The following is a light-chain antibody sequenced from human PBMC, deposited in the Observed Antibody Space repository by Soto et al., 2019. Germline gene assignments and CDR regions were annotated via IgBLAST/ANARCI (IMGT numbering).Light chain of an antibody. CDR2: AAS. CDR1: QSISSY. V-gene: IGKV1-39*01. Sequence: DIQMTQSPSSLSASVGDRVTITCLASQSISSYVNWYQQKPGKAPKLLIYAASSLQSGVPSRFSGSGSGTDFTLTISSLQPKDFATYYCQQSYSTLRTFGQGTKVDIK. CDR3: QQSYSTLRT. J-gene: IGKJ1*01.